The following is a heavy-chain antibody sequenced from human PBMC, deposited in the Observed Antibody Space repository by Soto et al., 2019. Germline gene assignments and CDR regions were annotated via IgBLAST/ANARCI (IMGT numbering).Heavy chain of an antibody. CDR3: ARSILATIGGMHV. V-gene: IGHV4-30-4*08. D-gene: IGHD5-12*01. Sequence: SETLSLTCTVSGGSISRGDYNWSCIRQPTGKGLEYIGYIYYSGSSHYNPSLKSRVTISLDTSRNQLSLRLSSVTAADTAVYVCARSILATIGGMHVWGQGTTVTVSS. CDR1: GGSISRGDYN. CDR2: IYYSGSS. J-gene: IGHJ6*02.